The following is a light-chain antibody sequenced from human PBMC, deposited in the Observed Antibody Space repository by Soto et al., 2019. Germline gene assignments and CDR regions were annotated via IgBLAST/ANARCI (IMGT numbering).Light chain of an antibody. CDR2: GGS. V-gene: IGKV3-20*01. Sequence: EIGLTQSPGTLSLSPGERATLSCRASQSVSSSYLAWYQQKPGQAPRLLIYGGSSRATGIPDRFSGSGSGTDFTLTISRLEPEDFAVYYCQQYGSSPSTFGQGTKVDIK. J-gene: IGKJ1*01. CDR3: QQYGSSPST. CDR1: QSVSSSY.